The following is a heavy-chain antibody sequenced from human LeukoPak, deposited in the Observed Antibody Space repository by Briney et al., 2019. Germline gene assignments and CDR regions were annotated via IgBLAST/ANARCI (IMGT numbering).Heavy chain of an antibody. V-gene: IGHV3-48*03. Sequence: PGGSLRLSCAASGFTFSSYEMNWVRQAPGKGLEWVSYISSSGSTIYYADSVKGRFTISRDNAKNSLYLQMNSLRAEDTAVYYCARAGDYLSYFDYWGQGTLVTVSS. CDR1: GFTFSSYE. J-gene: IGHJ4*02. D-gene: IGHD4-17*01. CDR3: ARAGDYLSYFDY. CDR2: ISSSGSTI.